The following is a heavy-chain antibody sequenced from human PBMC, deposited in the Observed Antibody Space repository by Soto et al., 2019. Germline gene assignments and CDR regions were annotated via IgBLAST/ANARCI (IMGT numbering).Heavy chain of an antibody. CDR3: ARGTNYYDSSGFYNWFDP. Sequence: SVKVSCKASGCTFSSYAISWVRQAPGQGLEWMGGIIPIFGTANYAQKFQGRVTITADESTSTAYMELSSLRSEDTAVYYCARGTNYYDSSGFYNWFDPWGQGTLVTVSS. J-gene: IGHJ5*02. V-gene: IGHV1-69*13. D-gene: IGHD3-22*01. CDR1: GCTFSSYA. CDR2: IIPIFGTA.